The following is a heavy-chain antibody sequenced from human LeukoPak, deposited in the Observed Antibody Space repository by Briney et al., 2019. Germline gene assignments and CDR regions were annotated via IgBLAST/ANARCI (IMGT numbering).Heavy chain of an antibody. J-gene: IGHJ4*02. CDR3: ARDGYYYDSSGYPDY. V-gene: IGHV1-18*01. CDR1: GYTFISYG. Sequence: ASVKVSCKASGYTFISYGISWVRHAPGQGLEWLGWVSAYNGNTKYARKLQGRVTMTTDTSTSTAYMELRSLRSDDTAVYYCARDGYYYDSSGYPDYWGQGTLVTVSS. D-gene: IGHD3-22*01. CDR2: VSAYNGNT.